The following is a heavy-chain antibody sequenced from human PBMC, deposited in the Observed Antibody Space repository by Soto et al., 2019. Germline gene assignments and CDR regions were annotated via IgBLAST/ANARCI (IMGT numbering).Heavy chain of an antibody. D-gene: IGHD3-10*01. CDR1: GGSIRSGDYY. CDR2: IYYSGST. J-gene: IGHJ5*02. V-gene: IGHV4-30-4*01. CDR3: ARGPNYYNSARGWFDP. Sequence: SETLSLTCTVSGGSIRSGDYYWSWIRQPPGKGLEWIGYIYYSGSTYYNPSLKSRVAISVDTSKNQFSLKLSSVAAADTAVYYCARGPNYYNSARGWFDPWGQGTLVTVSS.